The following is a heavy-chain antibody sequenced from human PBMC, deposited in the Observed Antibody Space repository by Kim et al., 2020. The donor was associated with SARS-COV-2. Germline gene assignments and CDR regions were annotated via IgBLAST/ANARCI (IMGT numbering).Heavy chain of an antibody. CDR2: IYYSGST. D-gene: IGHD3-10*01. CDR3: ARHLVGGSGSFPFGY. Sequence: SETLSLTCTVSGGSISSSSYYWGWIRQPPGKGLEWIGSIYYSGSTYYNPSLKSRVTISVDTSKNQFSLKLSSVTAADTAVYYCARHLVGGSGSFPFGYWG. J-gene: IGHJ4*01. CDR1: GGSISSSSYY. V-gene: IGHV4-39*01.